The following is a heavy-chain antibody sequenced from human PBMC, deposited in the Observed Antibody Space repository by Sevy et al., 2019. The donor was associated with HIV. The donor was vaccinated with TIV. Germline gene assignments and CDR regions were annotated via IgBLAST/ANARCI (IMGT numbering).Heavy chain of an antibody. Sequence: SETLSLTCTVSGGSISSSSYYWGWIRQPPGKGLEWIGSIYYSGSTYYNPSLKSRVTISVDTSKNQFSLKLSPVTAADTAVYYCARHFPRATVASYYYYYGMDVWGQGTTVTVSS. D-gene: IGHD4-4*01. CDR3: ARHFPRATVASYYYYYGMDV. CDR2: IYYSGST. CDR1: GGSISSSSYY. V-gene: IGHV4-39*01. J-gene: IGHJ6*02.